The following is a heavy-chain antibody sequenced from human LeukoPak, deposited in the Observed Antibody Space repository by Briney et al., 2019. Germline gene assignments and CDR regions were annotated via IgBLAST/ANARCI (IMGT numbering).Heavy chain of an antibody. J-gene: IGHJ4*02. D-gene: IGHD3-22*01. CDR2: ISGSGSDM. CDR1: GFGFSDSY. CDR3: ARDSLTMIVGRQKRGLDY. Sequence: PGGSLRLSCVVSGFGFSDSYMTWIRQTPGKGLEWLAYISGSGSDMYYADSVKGRFTISRDNAKNSLYLQMNSLRAEDTAVYYCARDSLTMIVGRQKRGLDYWGQGTLVTVSS. V-gene: IGHV3-11*04.